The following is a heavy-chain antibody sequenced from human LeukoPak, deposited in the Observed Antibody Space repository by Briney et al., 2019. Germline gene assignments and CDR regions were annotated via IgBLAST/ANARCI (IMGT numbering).Heavy chain of an antibody. CDR2: ISNSGGTT. D-gene: IGHD3-10*01. CDR3: ARVDGSGSYYLGLSLNFDY. Sequence: PGGSLRLSCAASGFIFSEYYMGWIRQAPGKGLEWVSYISNSGGTTYYADSVKGRFTISRDDAKNSLFLQMNSLRAEDTAVYYCARVDGSGSYYLGLSLNFDYWGQGTLVTVSS. V-gene: IGHV3-11*04. CDR1: GFIFSEYY. J-gene: IGHJ4*02.